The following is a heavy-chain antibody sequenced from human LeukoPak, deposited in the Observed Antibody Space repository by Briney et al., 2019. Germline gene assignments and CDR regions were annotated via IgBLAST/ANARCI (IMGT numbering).Heavy chain of an antibody. Sequence: GGSLRLSCAASEFTFSDYYMTWIRQAPGKGPEWVSIISSSGTTMSYADSVKGRFTISRDNAKNSLYLQMNSLRAEDTALYYCARDRGSSGIYYFDYWGQGTLVTVSS. J-gene: IGHJ4*02. CDR3: ARDRGSSGIYYFDY. V-gene: IGHV3-11*01. CDR2: ISSSGTTM. D-gene: IGHD2-2*01. CDR1: EFTFSDYY.